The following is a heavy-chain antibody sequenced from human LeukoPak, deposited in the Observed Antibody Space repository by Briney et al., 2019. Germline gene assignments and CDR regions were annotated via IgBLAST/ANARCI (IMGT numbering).Heavy chain of an antibody. Sequence: ASVKVSCKASGYTFSSYGIIWVRQALGQGRECMGWIGAFNGNTNSAQKFQGSVTMTTDTSTSTAYMELRSLRSDDTAVYYCARDRDGYNGGDYWGQGTLVTVSS. CDR3: ARDRDGYNGGDY. D-gene: IGHD5-24*01. J-gene: IGHJ4*02. V-gene: IGHV1-18*01. CDR2: IGAFNGNT. CDR1: GYTFSSYG.